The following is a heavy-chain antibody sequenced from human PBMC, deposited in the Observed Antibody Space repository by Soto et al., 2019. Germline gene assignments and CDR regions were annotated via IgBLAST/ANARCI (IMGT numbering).Heavy chain of an antibody. V-gene: IGHV5-51*01. J-gene: IGHJ3*02. CDR3: ARLRSSSPRDTSDI. D-gene: IGHD6-6*01. Sequence: GESLKSSCNGSGYSFPSYWIGWVRQMPGKGLEWMGIIYPADSHTRYSPSFLGQVTISADKSIRTAYMQWSSLKASDTAMYYCARLRSSSPRDTSDIWGQGTMVTVSS. CDR2: IYPADSHT. CDR1: GYSFPSYW.